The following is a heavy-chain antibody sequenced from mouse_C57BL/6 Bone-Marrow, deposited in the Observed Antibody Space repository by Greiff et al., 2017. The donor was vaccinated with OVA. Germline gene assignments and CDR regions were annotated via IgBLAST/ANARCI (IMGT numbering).Heavy chain of an antibody. J-gene: IGHJ2*01. CDR2: IDPSDSET. CDR1: GYTFTSYW. V-gene: IGHV1-52*01. Sequence: QVQLQQPGAELVRPGSSVKLSCKASGYTFTSYWLHRVKQRPIQGLEWIGNIDPSDSETHYNQKFKDKATLTVDKSSSTAYMQLSSLTSEDSAVYYCAREGTPSFDYWGQGTTLTVSS. CDR3: AREGTPSFDY.